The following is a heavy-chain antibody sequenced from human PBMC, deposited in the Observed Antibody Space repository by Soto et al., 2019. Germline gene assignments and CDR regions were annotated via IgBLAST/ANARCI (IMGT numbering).Heavy chain of an antibody. D-gene: IGHD3-22*01. J-gene: IGHJ3*02. CDR1: GNTVPNYA. V-gene: IGHV1-46*03. Sequence: ASVKVSCKASGNTVPNYAMHWVRQAPGQGLEWMGIINPSGGSTSYAQKFQGRVTMTGDTSTSKVYMELSSLRSEDTAVYYCARVVVVDRYDAFDIWGQGTMVTVSS. CDR3: ARVVVVDRYDAFDI. CDR2: INPSGGST.